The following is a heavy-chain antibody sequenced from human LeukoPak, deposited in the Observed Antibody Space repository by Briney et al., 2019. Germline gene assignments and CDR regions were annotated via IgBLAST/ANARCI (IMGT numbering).Heavy chain of an antibody. D-gene: IGHD7-27*01. J-gene: IGHJ3*02. CDR2: IYSAGNT. CDR3: ARVRTGDYLDAFDI. CDR1: GFTVSSNY. Sequence: PGGSLRLSCAASGFTVSSNYMNWVRQTPEKGLEWVSVIYSAGNTYYADSVKGRFTISRDNSKNTLYLQMNSLTAEDTALYYCARVRTGDYLDAFDIWGHGTMVFVSS. V-gene: IGHV3-53*01.